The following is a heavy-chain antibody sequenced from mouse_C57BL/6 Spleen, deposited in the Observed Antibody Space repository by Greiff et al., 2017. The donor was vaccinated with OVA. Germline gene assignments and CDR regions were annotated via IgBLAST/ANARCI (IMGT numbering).Heavy chain of an antibody. CDR3: ARTPSYGNYRSMDY. Sequence: LEESGAELVRPGTSVKVSCKASGYAFTNYLIEWVKQRPGQGLEWIGVIYPGCGDTKYNEKFKGKATLTADKSSITAYMQLSSLTSEDSTVYCCARTPSYGNYRSMDYWGQGTSVTVSS. J-gene: IGHJ4*01. CDR1: GYAFTNYL. CDR2: IYPGCGDT. D-gene: IGHD2-1*01. V-gene: IGHV1-54*01.